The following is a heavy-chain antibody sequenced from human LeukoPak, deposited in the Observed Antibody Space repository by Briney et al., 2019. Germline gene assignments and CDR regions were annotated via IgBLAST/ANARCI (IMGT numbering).Heavy chain of an antibody. CDR1: GFTFSSYW. CDR3: ARSFPGYSSSSNDY. CDR2: IKQDGSEK. Sequence: PGGSLRLSCAASGFTFSSYWMSWVRQASGKGLEWVANIKQDGSEKYYVDSVKGRFTISRDNAKNSLYLQMNSLRAEDTAVYYCARSFPGYSSSSNDYWGQGTLVTVSS. V-gene: IGHV3-7*01. D-gene: IGHD6-13*01. J-gene: IGHJ4*02.